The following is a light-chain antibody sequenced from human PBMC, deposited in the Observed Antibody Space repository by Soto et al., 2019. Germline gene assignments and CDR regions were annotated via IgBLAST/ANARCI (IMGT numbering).Light chain of an antibody. CDR2: GAS. CDR1: QNVRKN. V-gene: IGKV3-15*01. CDR3: LQYDGWPLT. Sequence: ETLMTQSPVALSVSPGERATLSCRARQNVRKNLAWYQQKPGQAPRLLIYGASTRTTGIPARFSGDGSGTEFTLTIDSLQSEDFVVYYCLQYDGWPLTFGQGTRLEIK. J-gene: IGKJ5*01.